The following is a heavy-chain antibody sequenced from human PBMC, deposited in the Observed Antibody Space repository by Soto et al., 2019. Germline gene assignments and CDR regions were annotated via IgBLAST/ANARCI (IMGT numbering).Heavy chain of an antibody. V-gene: IGHV4-34*01. Sequence: PSETLSLTCAVYGGSFSGYYWSWISQPPGKGLEWIGEINHSGSTNYNPSLKSRVTISVDTSKNQFSLKLSSVTAADTAVYYCARGGIFGVVIPYYYYYGMDVWGQGTTVTVSS. CDR2: INHSGST. CDR3: ARGGIFGVVIPYYYYYGMDV. J-gene: IGHJ6*02. CDR1: GGSFSGYY. D-gene: IGHD3-3*01.